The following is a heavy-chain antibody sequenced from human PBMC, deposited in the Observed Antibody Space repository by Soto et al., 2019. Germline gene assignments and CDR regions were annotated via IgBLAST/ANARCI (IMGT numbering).Heavy chain of an antibody. V-gene: IGHV5-51*01. CDR1: GYSFTRYW. CDR2: IYPGDSDT. J-gene: IGHJ6*04. D-gene: IGHD2-8*01. CDR3: ARRVTGYGTSCKAD. Sequence: GESLKTSWKGSGYSFTRYWLGWVRQMTRKGPEWMGIIYPGDSDTRHSPSFQGQVTNPADQSISTAYLQWSRLKASDHARYYRARRVTGYGTSCKADWGKGTPVTVSS.